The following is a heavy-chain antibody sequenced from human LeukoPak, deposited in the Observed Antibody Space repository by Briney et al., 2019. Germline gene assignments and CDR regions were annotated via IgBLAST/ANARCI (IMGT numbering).Heavy chain of an antibody. Sequence: SQTLSLTCAISGDSVSGNSTAYNWIRQSPSRGLEWLGRTYYRSKWYNDYAVSVKSRIIINPDTSKNQLSLQLKSVTPEDKAVYYCARGGQGDGYSADEAFDFWGQGTMVTVSS. CDR1: GDSVSGNSTA. J-gene: IGHJ3*01. D-gene: IGHD5-24*01. CDR2: TYYRSKWYN. V-gene: IGHV6-1*01. CDR3: ARGGQGDGYSADEAFDF.